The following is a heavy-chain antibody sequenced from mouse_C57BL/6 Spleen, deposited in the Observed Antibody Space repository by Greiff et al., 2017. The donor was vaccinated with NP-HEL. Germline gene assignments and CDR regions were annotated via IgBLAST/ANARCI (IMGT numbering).Heavy chain of an antibody. J-gene: IGHJ1*03. CDR2: ISSGSSTI. Sequence: EVQLVESGGGLVKPGGSLKLSCAASGFTFSDYGMHWVRQAPEKGLEWVAYISSGSSTIYYADTVKGRFTISRDNAKNTLFLQMPSLRSEDTAMYYCALVFYGSSHWYFDVWGTRPTVTVSS. CDR1: GFTFSDYG. CDR3: ALVFYGSSHWYFDV. V-gene: IGHV5-17*01. D-gene: IGHD1-1*01.